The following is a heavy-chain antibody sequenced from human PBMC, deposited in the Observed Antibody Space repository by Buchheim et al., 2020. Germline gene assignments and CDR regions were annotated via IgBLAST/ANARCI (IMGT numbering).Heavy chain of an antibody. V-gene: IGHV3-73*02. Sequence: EVQLVESGGGLVQPGGSLKVSCAASGFTFSGSAVHWVRQASGKGLEWVGRIRSKTNSYATTYDAAVKGRFTISRDDSKNKAYLQMNSLKTEDTAVYYCTRSNDFWSAFDYWGQGTL. J-gene: IGHJ4*02. D-gene: IGHD3-3*01. CDR1: GFTFSGSA. CDR2: IRSKTNSYAT. CDR3: TRSNDFWSAFDY.